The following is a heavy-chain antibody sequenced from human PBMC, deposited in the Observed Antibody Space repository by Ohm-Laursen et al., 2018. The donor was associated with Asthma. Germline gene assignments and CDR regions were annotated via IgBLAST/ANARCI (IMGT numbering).Heavy chain of an antibody. D-gene: IGHD3-22*01. Sequence: ASVKVSCKPSGYTFTAYYMHWVRQAPGQGLEWMGRINPNSGGTNYAQKFQGRVTMTRDTSISTAYMELSRLRSDDTAVYYCAREAHYYDSSGYYLPGFNFDYWGQGTLVTVSS. V-gene: IGHV1-2*06. CDR1: GYTFTAYY. J-gene: IGHJ4*02. CDR2: INPNSGGT. CDR3: AREAHYYDSSGYYLPGFNFDY.